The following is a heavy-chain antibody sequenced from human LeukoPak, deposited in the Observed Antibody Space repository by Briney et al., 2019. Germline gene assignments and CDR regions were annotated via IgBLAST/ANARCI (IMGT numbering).Heavy chain of an antibody. CDR2: INWNGGST. D-gene: IGHD3-3*01. CDR3: AKLGYDFWSGYYTFDY. V-gene: IGHV3-23*01. J-gene: IGHJ4*02. Sequence: GGSLRLSCAASGLTFSSYEMNWVRQAPGKGLEWVSDINWNGGSTGYADSVKGRFTISRDNSKNTPYLQMNSLRAEDTAVYYCAKLGYDFWSGYYTFDYWGQGTLVTVSS. CDR1: GLTFSSYE.